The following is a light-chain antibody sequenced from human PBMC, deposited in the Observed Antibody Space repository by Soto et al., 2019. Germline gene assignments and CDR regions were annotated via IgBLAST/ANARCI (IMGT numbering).Light chain of an antibody. CDR3: SSYTSSSTLVV. Sequence: QSVLTQPASVSGSLGQSITISCTGTSSDVGTYNYVSWYQQHPGKAPKLMIYEVSERPSGVSNRFSGSKSGNTASLTISGLQAEDEADYYCSSYTSSSTLVVFGTGTKLTVL. V-gene: IGLV2-14*01. J-gene: IGLJ1*01. CDR2: EVS. CDR1: SSDVGTYNY.